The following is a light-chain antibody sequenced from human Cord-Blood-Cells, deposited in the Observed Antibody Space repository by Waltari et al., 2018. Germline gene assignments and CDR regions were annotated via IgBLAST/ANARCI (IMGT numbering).Light chain of an antibody. CDR2: EGS. J-gene: IGLJ1*01. Sequence: QSALTQPASVSGSPGQSNTISCTGTSSDVGSYKLVSWYQQHPGQAPKLMIYEGSKRPSGVSNRFSGSKSGNTASLTISGLQAEDEANYYCCSYAGSSSYVFGTGTKVTVL. CDR3: CSYAGSSSYV. V-gene: IGLV2-23*01. CDR1: SSDVGSYKL.